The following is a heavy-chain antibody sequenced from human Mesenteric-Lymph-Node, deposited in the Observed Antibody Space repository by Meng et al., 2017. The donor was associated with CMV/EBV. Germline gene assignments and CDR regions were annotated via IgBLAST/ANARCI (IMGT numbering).Heavy chain of an antibody. CDR1: GYTFSGYY. CDR3: ARHYYYGMDV. CDR2: MNPNSGVT. Sequence: ASVKVSCKASGYTFSGYYMHWVRQAPGQGLEWMGWMNPNSGVTDYAQKFQGRVTMTRDTSISTAYMELSRLRSDDTAVYYCARHYYYGMDVWGQGTTVTVSS. J-gene: IGHJ6*02. V-gene: IGHV1-2*02.